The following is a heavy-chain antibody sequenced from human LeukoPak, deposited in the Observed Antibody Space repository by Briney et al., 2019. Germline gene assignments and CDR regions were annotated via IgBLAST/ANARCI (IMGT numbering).Heavy chain of an antibody. Sequence: GGSLRLSCAASGFTFSSYSMNWVRQAPGKGLEWVSSISTSSNYIYYAGSVKGRFTISRDNAKNSLYLQMNSLRGEDTAVYYCASGYNWNYILGHWGQGTLVTVSS. CDR2: ISTSSNYI. V-gene: IGHV3-21*04. CDR1: GFTFSSYS. CDR3: ASGYNWNYILGH. D-gene: IGHD1-7*01. J-gene: IGHJ4*02.